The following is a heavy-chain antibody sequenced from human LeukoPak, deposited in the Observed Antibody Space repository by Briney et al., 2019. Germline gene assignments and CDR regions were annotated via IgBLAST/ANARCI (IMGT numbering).Heavy chain of an antibody. CDR1: GGSISDGNYF. CDR3: ARRDQYVSADY. CDR2: IYYNGNT. D-gene: IGHD3-16*01. J-gene: IGHJ4*02. V-gene: IGHV4-39*01. Sequence: PSETLSLTCTVSGGSISDGNYFWDWIRQPPGKGLECIGSIYYNGNTFYNLSLKSRVTISVDTSTNQFSLRLTSVTAADTAVYYCARRDQYVSADYWGQGTLVTVSS.